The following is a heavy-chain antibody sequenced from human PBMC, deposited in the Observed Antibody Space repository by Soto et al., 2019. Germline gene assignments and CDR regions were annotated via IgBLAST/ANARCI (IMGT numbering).Heavy chain of an antibody. CDR1: GFTFSSYS. CDR3: ARDFYDFWSGYSIDY. J-gene: IGHJ4*02. Sequence: EVQLVESGGGLVKPGGSLRLSCAASGFTFSSYSMNWVRQAPGKGLEWVSSISSSSSYIYYADSVKGRFTISRDNAKNSLYLQMNRLRAEDTAVYYCARDFYDFWSGYSIDYWGQGTLVTVSS. D-gene: IGHD3-3*01. V-gene: IGHV3-21*01. CDR2: ISSSSSYI.